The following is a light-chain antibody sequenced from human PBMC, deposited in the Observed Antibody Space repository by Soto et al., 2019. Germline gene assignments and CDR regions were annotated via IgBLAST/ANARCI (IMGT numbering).Light chain of an antibody. CDR3: SSYAGAITFYV. CDR1: SSDVGGYKY. Sequence: QSALTQPASVSGSPGQSITISCTGTSSDVGGYKYVSWYQQHPGKAPKLVIYEVNKRPAGVSKRFSGSKSGDTASLTISGLQAEDEADYYCSSYAGAITFYVFGTGTKLTVL. V-gene: IGLV2-23*02. J-gene: IGLJ1*01. CDR2: EVN.